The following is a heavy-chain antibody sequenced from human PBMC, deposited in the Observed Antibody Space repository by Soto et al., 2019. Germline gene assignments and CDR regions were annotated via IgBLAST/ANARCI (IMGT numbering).Heavy chain of an antibody. CDR2: IKQDGSEK. V-gene: IGHV3-7*01. CDR1: GFTFSSYW. J-gene: IGHJ4*02. CDR3: ASSFFGVLPGIDY. D-gene: IGHD3-3*01. Sequence: GGSLRLSCAASGFTFSSYWMSWVRQAPGKGLEWVANIKQDGSEKYYVDSVKGRFTISRDNAKNSLYLQMNSLRAEDTAVYYCASSFFGVLPGIDYWGQGTLVTVSS.